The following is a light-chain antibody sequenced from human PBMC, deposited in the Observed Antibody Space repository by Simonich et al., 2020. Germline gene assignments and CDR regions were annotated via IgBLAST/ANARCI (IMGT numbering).Light chain of an antibody. CDR1: QCVLYSFNNTNY. Sequence: DLVMTQSPDSLAVSLGERATLHCKSRQCVLYSFNNTNYLTWYQQKPGQPPKLLIFWASTRESGVPDRFSGSGSGTDFTLTISSLQAEDVAVYYCQQYYSTPYTFGQGTKLEIK. CDR3: QQYYSTPYT. CDR2: WAS. J-gene: IGKJ2*01. V-gene: IGKV4-1*01.